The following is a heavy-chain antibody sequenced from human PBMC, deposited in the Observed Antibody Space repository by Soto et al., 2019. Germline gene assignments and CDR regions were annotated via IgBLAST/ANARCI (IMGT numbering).Heavy chain of an antibody. CDR3: ARQRRHYYYMNV. CDR1: GGSISSSSYY. Sequence: SETLSLTGSVSGGSISSSSYYWGWIRQPPGKGLEWIGSIYYSRSTYYNPSLKSRVTISVDTSKNQCSLKLSSVTAADTAVYYCARQRRHYYYMNVWGKGTTVTLSS. CDR2: IYYSRST. D-gene: IGHD1-1*01. J-gene: IGHJ6*03. V-gene: IGHV4-39*01.